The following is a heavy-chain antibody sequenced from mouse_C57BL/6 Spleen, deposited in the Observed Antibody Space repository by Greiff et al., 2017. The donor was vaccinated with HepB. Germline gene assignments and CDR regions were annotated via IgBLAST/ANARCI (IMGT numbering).Heavy chain of an antibody. CDR1: GYAFSSYW. CDR2: IYPGDGDT. J-gene: IGHJ4*01. Sequence: VHLVESGAELVKPGASVKISCKASGYAFSSYWMNWVKQRPGKGLEWIGQIYPGDGDTNYNGKFKGKATLTADKSSSTAYMQLSSLTSEDSAVYFCAGYGSRTDYAMDDWGQGTSVTVSS. CDR3: AGYGSRTDYAMDD. V-gene: IGHV1-80*01. D-gene: IGHD1-1*01.